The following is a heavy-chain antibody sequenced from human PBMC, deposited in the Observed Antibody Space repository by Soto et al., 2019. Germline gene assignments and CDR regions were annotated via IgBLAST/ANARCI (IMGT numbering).Heavy chain of an antibody. CDR3: ARYRMYMSSYLGEAGGEIDV. Sequence: ASVKVSCKASGYTFTDHHLHWVRQAPGQGLEWMGWINPNRGGTKYAQKFQGRVTMTRDTSISTVYMELSRLSSDDTAIYFCARYRMYMSSYLGEAGGEIDVWGQGTLVTVSS. CDR2: INPNRGGT. CDR1: GYTFTDHH. V-gene: IGHV1-2*02. D-gene: IGHD6-6*01. J-gene: IGHJ4*02.